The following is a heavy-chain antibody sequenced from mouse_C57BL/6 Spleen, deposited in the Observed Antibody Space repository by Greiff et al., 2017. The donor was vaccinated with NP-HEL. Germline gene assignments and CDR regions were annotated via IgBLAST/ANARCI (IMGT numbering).Heavy chain of an antibody. V-gene: IGHV1-76*01. J-gene: IGHJ2*01. CDR2: IYPGSGNT. Sequence: QVHVKQSGAELVRPGASVKLSCKASGYTFTDYYINWVKQRPGQGLEWIARIYPGSGNTYYNEKFKGKATLTAEKSSSTAYMQLSSLTSEDSAVYFCARSHGSRRGYFDYWGQGTTLTVSS. CDR1: GYTFTDYY. D-gene: IGHD1-1*01. CDR3: ARSHGSRRGYFDY.